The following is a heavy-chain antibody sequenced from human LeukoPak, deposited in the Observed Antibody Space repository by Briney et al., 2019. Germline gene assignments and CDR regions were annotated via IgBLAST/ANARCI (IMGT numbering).Heavy chain of an antibody. J-gene: IGHJ4*02. CDR3: IRGNSFDY. D-gene: IGHD2/OR15-2a*01. CDR1: GFTFRSHG. Sequence: GGSLRLSCAASGFTFRSHGMHWVRQAPGKGLEWVAVIWADGSIKYHADSVKGRFTISRDNSRNMLYLQMNSLRAEDTAVYYCIRGNSFDYWGQGTLVTVSS. CDR2: IWADGSIK. V-gene: IGHV3-33*01.